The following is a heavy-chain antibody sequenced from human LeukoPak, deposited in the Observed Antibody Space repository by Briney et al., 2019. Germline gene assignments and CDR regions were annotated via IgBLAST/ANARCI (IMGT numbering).Heavy chain of an antibody. V-gene: IGHV3-30*02. Sequence: GGSLRLSCAASGFSFSSYGMDWVRQAPGKGLEWVAYIRYDGSNKNYADSVKGRFTISRDNSKNTLYLQMSNLRAEDTAVYYCAKVVTGYCSTTSCPFDSWGQGTLVTVSS. CDR2: IRYDGSNK. CDR1: GFSFSSYG. CDR3: AKVVTGYCSTTSCPFDS. J-gene: IGHJ4*02. D-gene: IGHD2-2*01.